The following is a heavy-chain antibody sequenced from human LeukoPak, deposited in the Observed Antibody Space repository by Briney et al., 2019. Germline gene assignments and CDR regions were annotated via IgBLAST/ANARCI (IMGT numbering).Heavy chain of an antibody. CDR3: ARERAAAPTNYFGY. D-gene: IGHD6-13*01. CDR1: GGSITSSSYY. Sequence: SETLSLTCNVSGGSITSSSYYWGWIRQPPGKGLEWIGSIYYSGSTYYNPSLKSRVTISVDTSKNQFSLKLSSVTAVDTAVYYCARERAAAPTNYFGYWGQGTLVTVPS. J-gene: IGHJ4*02. V-gene: IGHV4-39*07. CDR2: IYYSGST.